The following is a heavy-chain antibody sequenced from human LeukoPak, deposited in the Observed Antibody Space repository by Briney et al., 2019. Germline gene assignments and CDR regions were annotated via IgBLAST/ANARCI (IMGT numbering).Heavy chain of an antibody. CDR1: GLTFGDYA. CDR2: IRSKVYGGTP. Sequence: GGSLRLSCTASGLTFGDYAMTWVRQAPGKGLEWVGFIRSKVYGGTPEYAASVKGRFTISRDDSKGIAYLQMNSLKTEDTAVYYCTRDQTPYYWGQGTLVTVSS. J-gene: IGHJ4*02. CDR3: TRDQTPYY. V-gene: IGHV3-49*04.